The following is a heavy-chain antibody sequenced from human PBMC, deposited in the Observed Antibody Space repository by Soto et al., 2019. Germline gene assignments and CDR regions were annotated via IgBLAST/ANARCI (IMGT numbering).Heavy chain of an antibody. Sequence: GGSLRLSCAASGFTFSSYAMSWVRQAPGKGLEWVSAISGSGGSTYYADSVKGRFTISRDNSKNTLYLQMNSLRVEGTAVYYCAKSGRFLEWFKNWFDPWGQGTLVTVSS. J-gene: IGHJ5*02. D-gene: IGHD3-3*01. V-gene: IGHV3-23*01. CDR1: GFTFSSYA. CDR3: AKSGRFLEWFKNWFDP. CDR2: ISGSGGST.